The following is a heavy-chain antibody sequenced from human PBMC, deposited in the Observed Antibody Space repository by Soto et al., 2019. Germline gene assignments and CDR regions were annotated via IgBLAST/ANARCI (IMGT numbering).Heavy chain of an antibody. CDR3: ANGVYSFMDV. J-gene: IGHJ6*02. CDR2: IYHSGST. Sequence: FVTRCLTCTVAGYSSGSGDYWVLIRQPPGKGLEWIGSIYHSGSTYYNPSLKSRVTISVDTSKNQFSLKLSSVTAADTAVYYCANGVYSFMDVLGQGATVTVSS. D-gene: IGHD5-18*01. V-gene: IGHV4-38-2*02. CDR1: GYSSGSGDY.